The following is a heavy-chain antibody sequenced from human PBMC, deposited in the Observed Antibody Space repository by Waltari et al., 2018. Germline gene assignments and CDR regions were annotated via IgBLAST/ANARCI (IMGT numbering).Heavy chain of an antibody. CDR3: AISSSWLVGTQVYFQH. CDR1: GYRFTSLG. V-gene: IGHV1-18*01. D-gene: IGHD6-13*01. J-gene: IGHJ1*01. Sequence: QIQLVQSGAEVKKPGASVKVSCKASGYRFTSLGINWVRQAPGQGLEWMGWISAYNGNTNYAQKVQGRLSMTTDTSTTTAYLELGSLRSDDTAVYFCAISSSWLVGTQVYFQHWGQGTLVTVSS. CDR2: ISAYNGNT.